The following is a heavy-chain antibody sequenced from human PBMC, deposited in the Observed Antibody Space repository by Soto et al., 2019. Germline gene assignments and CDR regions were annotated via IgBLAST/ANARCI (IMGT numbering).Heavy chain of an antibody. D-gene: IGHD3-10*01. CDR3: ASSGSDY. CDR2: IDHSGST. J-gene: IGHJ4*02. V-gene: IGHV4-34*01. CDR1: GGSFSDYY. Sequence: PSETLSLTCAVYGGSFSDYYWSWIRQPPGKGLEWIGEIDHSGSTNYNPSLKSRVTISVDTSKNQFSLKLASVTAADTAVYYCASSGSDYWGQGTLVTVSS.